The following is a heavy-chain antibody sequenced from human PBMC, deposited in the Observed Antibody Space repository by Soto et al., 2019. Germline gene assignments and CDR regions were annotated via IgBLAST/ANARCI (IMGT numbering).Heavy chain of an antibody. Sequence: EVQLLESGGGLVQPGGSLRLSCAASGFTFSSYAMSWVRQAPGKGLGWVPAISGSGGSTYYADSVKGRFTISGDNSKNTLYLQMNSIRAEDTAVYYCAKDTPQKGSTGTPAFDYWGQGTLITVSS. CDR2: ISGSGGST. CDR1: GFTFSSYA. CDR3: AKDTPQKGSTGTPAFDY. D-gene: IGHD1-1*01. V-gene: IGHV3-23*01. J-gene: IGHJ4*02.